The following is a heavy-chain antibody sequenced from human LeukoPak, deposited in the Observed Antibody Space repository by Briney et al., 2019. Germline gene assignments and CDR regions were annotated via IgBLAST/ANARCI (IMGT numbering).Heavy chain of an antibody. CDR2: MNPNSGNT. J-gene: IGHJ6*02. CDR3: ASHPVTYYYYGMDV. CDR1: GYTFTSYD. Sequence: ASVKVSCKASGYTFTSYDINWVRQATGQGLEWMGWMNPNSGNTGYAQKFQGRVTMTRNTSISTAYMELSSLRSEDTAVYHCASHPVTYYYYGMDVWGQGTTVTVSS. D-gene: IGHD4-11*01. V-gene: IGHV1-8*01.